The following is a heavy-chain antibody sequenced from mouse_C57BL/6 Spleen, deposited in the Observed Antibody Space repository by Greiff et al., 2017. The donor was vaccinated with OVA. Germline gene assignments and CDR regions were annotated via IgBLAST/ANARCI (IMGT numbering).Heavy chain of an antibody. J-gene: IGHJ2*01. CDR3: VRDGDPFDY. Sequence: EVQLVESGGGLVQPKGSLKLSCAASGFSFNTYAMNWVRQAPGKGLEWVAHIRSKSNNYATYYADSVKDRFTISRDDSESMLYLQMNNLKTEDTAMYYCVRDGDPFDYWGQGTTLTVSS. D-gene: IGHD3-3*01. V-gene: IGHV10-1*01. CDR1: GFSFNTYA. CDR2: IRSKSNNYAT.